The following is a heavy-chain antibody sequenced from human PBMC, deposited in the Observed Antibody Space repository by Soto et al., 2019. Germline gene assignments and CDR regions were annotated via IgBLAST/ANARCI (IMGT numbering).Heavy chain of an antibody. CDR3: ARRGPSKRGYYYGMDV. V-gene: IGHV4-34*01. Sequence: TSETLSLTCAVYGGSFSGYYWSWIRQPPGKGLEWIGEINHSGSTNYNPSLKSRVTISVDTSKNQFSLKLSSVTAADTAVYYCARRGPSKRGYYYGMDVWGQGTTVTVSS. D-gene: IGHD3-10*01. CDR2: INHSGST. CDR1: GGSFSGYY. J-gene: IGHJ6*02.